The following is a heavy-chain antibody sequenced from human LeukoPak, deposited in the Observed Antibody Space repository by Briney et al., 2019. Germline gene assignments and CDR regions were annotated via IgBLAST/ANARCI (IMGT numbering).Heavy chain of an antibody. CDR3: ARRNYYDSTGYDDY. V-gene: IGHV3-21*01. Sequence: PGGSLRLSCAASGFTFSSYSMNWVRQAPGKGLEWVSSISSSKKYIFYADSVKGRFTVSRDNAKSSLYLQMNNLRADDTAVYYCARRNYYDSTGYDDYWGQGILVTVSS. D-gene: IGHD3-22*01. CDR1: GFTFSSYS. J-gene: IGHJ4*02. CDR2: ISSSKKYI.